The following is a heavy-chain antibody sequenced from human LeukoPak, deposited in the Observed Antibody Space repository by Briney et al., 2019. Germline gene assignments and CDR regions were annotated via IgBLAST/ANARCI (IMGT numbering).Heavy chain of an antibody. Sequence: SETLSLTCTVSGGSISSSSYYWGWIRQPPGKGLEWIGSIYDSGSTYYNPSLKSRVTIAVETSKNQFSLKLSSVTAADKAVYYCARSCRILDIVATIRARLGGNGFDIWGQGTMVTVSS. CDR1: GGSISSSSYY. CDR2: IYDSGST. D-gene: IGHD5-12*01. V-gene: IGHV4-39*07. J-gene: IGHJ3*02. CDR3: ARSCRILDIVATIRARLGGNGFDI.